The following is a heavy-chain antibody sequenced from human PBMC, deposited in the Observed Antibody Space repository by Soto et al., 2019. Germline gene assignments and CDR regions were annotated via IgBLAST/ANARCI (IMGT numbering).Heavy chain of an antibody. CDR3: ARGSSSYYDYGMDV. D-gene: IGHD6-6*01. CDR2: IYDSGST. Sequence: SATQSLTCTVSGDSIGRGGYSWPWIRQPPGKALEWIGNIYDSGSTSYNPSLKSRVTISVDRSKNQFSLKLTSVTAADTAVYFCARGSSSYYDYGMDVWGQGTTVTVSS. CDR1: GDSIGRGGYS. J-gene: IGHJ6*02. V-gene: IGHV4-30-2*01.